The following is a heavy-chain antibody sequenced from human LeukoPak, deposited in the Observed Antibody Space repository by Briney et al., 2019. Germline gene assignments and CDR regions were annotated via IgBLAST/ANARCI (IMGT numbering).Heavy chain of an antibody. CDR2: IYTSGST. CDR1: GGTISRYY. CDR3: ARRGANYYGSGSYFFDY. J-gene: IGHJ4*02. V-gene: IGHV4-4*07. Sequence: SETLSLTCTVSGGTISRYYGSWLRQPAGKGLEWIGRIYTSGSTNYNPSLKSRVTMSVDTSKNQFSLKLSSVTAADTTVYYCARRGANYYGSGSYFFDYWGQGTLVTVSS. D-gene: IGHD3-10*01.